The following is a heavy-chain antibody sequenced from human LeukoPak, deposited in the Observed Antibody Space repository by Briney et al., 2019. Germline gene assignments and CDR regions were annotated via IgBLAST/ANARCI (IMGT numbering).Heavy chain of an antibody. V-gene: IGHV5-51*01. CDR1: GYSFTSYW. J-gene: IGHJ4*02. CDR3: ARRALGYCSGGSCYSDY. Sequence: GESLKISCKGSGYSFTSYWIGWVRQMPGKGLEGMGIIYPGDSDTRYSPSFQGQVTISADKSISTAYLQWSSLKASDTAMYYCARRALGYCSGGSCYSDYWGQGTLVTVSS. D-gene: IGHD2-15*01. CDR2: IYPGDSDT.